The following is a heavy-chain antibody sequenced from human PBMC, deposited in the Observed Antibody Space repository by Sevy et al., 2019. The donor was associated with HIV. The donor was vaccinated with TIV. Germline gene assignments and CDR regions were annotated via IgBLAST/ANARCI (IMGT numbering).Heavy chain of an antibody. V-gene: IGHV1-8*01. J-gene: IGHJ2*01. CDR1: GYTFDSHD. D-gene: IGHD2-21*01. CDR3: ARGLSYSYAKRGDWVNWYLDV. Sequence: ASVKVSCKASGYTFDSHDINWIRQAPGQGLEWMGWMNPNSGNTGYAQRFQGRVTMTRTTSTSTAYMELSGLRSEDTALYYCARGLSYSYAKRGDWVNWYLDVWGLGTLVTVSS. CDR2: MNPNSGNT.